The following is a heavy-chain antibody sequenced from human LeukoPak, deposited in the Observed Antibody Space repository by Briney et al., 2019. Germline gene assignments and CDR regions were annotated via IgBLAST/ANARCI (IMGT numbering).Heavy chain of an antibody. CDR3: ARDVNAPPDY. D-gene: IGHD2-8*01. CDR1: GFTFSSYA. V-gene: IGHV3-21*01. CDR2: ISSSSSYI. Sequence: GGSLRLSCAASGFTFSSYAMSWVRQAPGKGLEWVSSISSSSSYIYYADSVKGRFTISRDNAKNSLYLQMNSLRAEDTAVYYCARDVNAPPDYWGQGTLVTVSS. J-gene: IGHJ4*02.